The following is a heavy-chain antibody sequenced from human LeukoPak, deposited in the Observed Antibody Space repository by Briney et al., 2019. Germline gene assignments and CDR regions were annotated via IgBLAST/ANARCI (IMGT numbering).Heavy chain of an antibody. CDR3: ARGARSAYCSSTSCHYYYYMDV. V-gene: IGHV4-38-2*01. CDR1: GYSISSGYY. D-gene: IGHD2-2*01. J-gene: IGHJ6*03. Sequence: SETLSLTCAVSGYSISSGYYWGWIRQPPGKGLEWIGSIYHSGSTYYNPSLKSRVTISVDTPKNQFSLKLSSVTAADTAVYYCARGARSAYCSSTSCHYYYYMDVWGKGTTVTVSS. CDR2: IYHSGST.